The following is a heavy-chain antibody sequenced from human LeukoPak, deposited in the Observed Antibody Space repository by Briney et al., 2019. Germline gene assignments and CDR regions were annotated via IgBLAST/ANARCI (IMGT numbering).Heavy chain of an antibody. CDR3: ARDWDYDYGAKHAGDY. D-gene: IGHD4-17*01. V-gene: IGHV1-8*03. Sequence: ASVKVSCKASGYTFTSYDINWVRQATGQGLEWMGWMNPNSGNTGYAQKFQGRVTITRNTSISTAYMELRSLRSDDTAVYYCARDWDYDYGAKHAGDYWGQGTLVTVSS. J-gene: IGHJ4*02. CDR1: GYTFTSYD. CDR2: MNPNSGNT.